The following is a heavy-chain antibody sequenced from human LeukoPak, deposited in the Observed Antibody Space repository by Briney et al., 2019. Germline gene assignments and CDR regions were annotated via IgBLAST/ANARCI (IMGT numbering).Heavy chain of an antibody. Sequence: GGSLRLSCAASGFTFSSYAMSWVRQAPGKGLEWVSAISGSGGSTFYADSVEGRFTISRDNSKNTLYLQMNSLRAEDTAVYYCAKIKGRAVTAAFDYWGQGTLVTVSS. CDR1: GFTFSSYA. D-gene: IGHD2-21*02. CDR2: ISGSGGST. CDR3: AKIKGRAVTAAFDY. J-gene: IGHJ4*02. V-gene: IGHV3-23*01.